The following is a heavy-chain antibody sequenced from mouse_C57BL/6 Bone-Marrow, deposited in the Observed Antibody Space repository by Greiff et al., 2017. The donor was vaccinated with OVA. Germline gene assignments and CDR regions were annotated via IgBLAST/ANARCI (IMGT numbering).Heavy chain of an antibody. V-gene: IGHV3-6*01. CDR1: GYSITSGYY. J-gene: IGHJ4*01. CDR2: ISYDGSN. CDR3: ERGGDRGDGMDY. Sequence: EVQRVESGPGLVKPSQSLSLTCPVTGYSITSGYYWYWIRQLPGNKLEWMGYISYDGSNNYNPTLKNRSSITRDQAKNQFFLELKAVTTEDTATYYYERGGDRGDGMDYWGQGTSVTVSS.